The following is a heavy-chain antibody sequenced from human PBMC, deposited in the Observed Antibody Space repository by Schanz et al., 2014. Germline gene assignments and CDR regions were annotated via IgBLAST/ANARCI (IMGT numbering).Heavy chain of an antibody. D-gene: IGHD6-19*01. CDR3: ARYSLAVAGGYFDY. J-gene: IGHJ4*02. CDR1: GGSFSGYY. CDR2: INHTGST. V-gene: IGHV4-34*01. Sequence: QVQLQQWGAGLLKPSETLSLTCAAFGGSFSGYYWSWIRQPPGRELEWIGEINHTGSTNYNPSLKSRAPISIDPSKNQFSLKLRSATAADTAVYYCARYSLAVAGGYFDYWGQGTLVTVSS.